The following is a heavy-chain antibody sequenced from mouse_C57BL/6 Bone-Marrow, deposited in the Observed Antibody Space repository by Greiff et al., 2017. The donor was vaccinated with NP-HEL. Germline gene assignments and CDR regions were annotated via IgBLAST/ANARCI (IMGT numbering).Heavy chain of an antibody. CDR3: ARSPYYFHYFDY. CDR1: GFNIKNTY. CDR2: IDPANGNT. J-gene: IGHJ2*01. D-gene: IGHD1-1*01. V-gene: IGHV14-3*01. Sequence: EVMLVESVAELVRPGASVKLSCTASGFNIKNTYMHWVKQRPEQGLEWIGRIDPANGNTKYAPKFQGKATITADTSSNTAYLQLSSLTSEDTAIYYCARSPYYFHYFDYWGQGTTLTVSS.